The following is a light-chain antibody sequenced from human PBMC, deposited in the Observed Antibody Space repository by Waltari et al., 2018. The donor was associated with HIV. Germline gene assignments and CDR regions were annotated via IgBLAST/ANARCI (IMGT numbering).Light chain of an antibody. V-gene: IGLV2-23*02. CDR1: SHEMVGYNY. CDR2: DVT. CDR3: CSYAGGGTFYV. J-gene: IGLJ1*01. Sequence: QSALTQPASVSGSPGQSITVSCSGTSHEMVGYNYVSWYQQHPGKAPRLIIYDVTKRPSGVSNRFSGSKSDNTASLTISGLQAEDEADYLCCSYAGGGTFYVFGSGTKVTVL.